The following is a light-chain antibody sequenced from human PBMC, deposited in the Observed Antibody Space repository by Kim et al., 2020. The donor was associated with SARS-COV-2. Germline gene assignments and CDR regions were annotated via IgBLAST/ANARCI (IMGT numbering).Light chain of an antibody. J-gene: IGLJ2*01. Sequence: ALGQTVRSTGQGDSLRNYYASWYQQKPGQAPVLVIYGKNNRPSGIPDRFSGSSSGNTASLTITGAQAEDEADYYCNSRDSSGNHVVFGGGTQLTVL. CDR2: GKN. CDR3: NSRDSSGNHVV. V-gene: IGLV3-19*01. CDR1: SLRNYY.